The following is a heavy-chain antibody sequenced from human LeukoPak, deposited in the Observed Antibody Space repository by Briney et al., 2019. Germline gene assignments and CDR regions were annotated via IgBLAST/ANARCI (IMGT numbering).Heavy chain of an antibody. Sequence: ASVKVSCKASGYTFTSYDINWVRQATGQGLEWMGWMNPNSGNAGYAQKFQGRVTTTRNTSISTAYMELSSLRFEDTAVYYCARFHSSSWSYYYYGMDVWGQGTTVTVSS. J-gene: IGHJ6*02. CDR1: GYTFTSYD. CDR2: MNPNSGNA. D-gene: IGHD6-13*01. CDR3: ARFHSSSWSYYYYGMDV. V-gene: IGHV1-8*01.